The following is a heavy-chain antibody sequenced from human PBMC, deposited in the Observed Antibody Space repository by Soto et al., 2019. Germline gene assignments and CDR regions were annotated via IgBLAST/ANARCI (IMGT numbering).Heavy chain of an antibody. CDR1: GVSISGSRYY. V-gene: IGHV4-39*01. CDR3: ARLVVVAPVANV. J-gene: IGHJ4*02. D-gene: IGHD2-21*01. Sequence: PSETLSLTCTVSGVSISGSRYYWGWIRQPPGKGLEWVGGIFYTGTTYYNPSLKDRLSISVDTSKNSFSLNLTSVTAADTAVYFCARLVVVAPVANVWGQGALVTVSS. CDR2: IFYTGTT.